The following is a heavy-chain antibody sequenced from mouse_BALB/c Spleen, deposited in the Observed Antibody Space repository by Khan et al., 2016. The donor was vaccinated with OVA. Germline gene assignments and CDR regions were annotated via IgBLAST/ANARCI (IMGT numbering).Heavy chain of an antibody. CDR3: ARGLNYYGSWFAY. Sequence: QIQLVQSGPELKKPGETVKISCKASGYTFTNFGMNWVKQAPGKALKWMGWINTSTGEPTYADDFKGRFAFSLETSASTAYLQINNLKNDDVATYFCARGLNYYGSWFAYWGQGTLVTVSA. J-gene: IGHJ3*01. D-gene: IGHD1-1*01. V-gene: IGHV9-1*02. CDR2: INTSTGEP. CDR1: GYTFTNFG.